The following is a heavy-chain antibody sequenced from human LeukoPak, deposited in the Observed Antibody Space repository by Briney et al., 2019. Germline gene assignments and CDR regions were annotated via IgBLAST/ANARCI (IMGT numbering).Heavy chain of an antibody. Sequence: SETLSLTRAVYGGSFSGYYWSWIRQPPGKGLEWIGEINHSGSTNYNPSLKSRVTISVDTSKNQFSLKLSSVTAADTAVYYCARGTRPRVGATGSFDYWGQGTLVTVSS. CDR1: GGSFSGYY. CDR3: ARGTRPRVGATGSFDY. CDR2: INHSGST. D-gene: IGHD1-26*01. J-gene: IGHJ4*02. V-gene: IGHV4-34*01.